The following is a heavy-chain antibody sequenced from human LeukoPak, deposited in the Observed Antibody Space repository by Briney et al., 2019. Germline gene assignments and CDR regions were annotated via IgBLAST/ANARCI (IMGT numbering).Heavy chain of an antibody. D-gene: IGHD3-22*01. CDR3: ASRNDSSGYGNYYYYYMDV. V-gene: IGHV1-69*02. CDR1: GGTFSSYT. Sequence: ASVKVSCKASGGTFSSYTISWVRQAPGQGLEWMGRIIPILGIANYAQKFQGRVTITADKSTSTAYMELSSLRSEDTAVYYCASRNDSSGYGNYYYYYMDVWGKGTTVTVSS. J-gene: IGHJ6*03. CDR2: IIPILGIA.